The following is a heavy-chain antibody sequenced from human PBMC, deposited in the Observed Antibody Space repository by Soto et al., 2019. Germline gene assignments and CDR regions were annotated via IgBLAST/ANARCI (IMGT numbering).Heavy chain of an antibody. J-gene: IGHJ4*02. CDR1: GFTFSTYA. V-gene: IGHV3-23*01. Sequence: EVQLLESGGGLVQPGGSLRLSCAASGFTFSTYAMSWVRQAPGKGLEWVSGISPSGGSTYYADSVKGRFTISRDNSKNTLYMQMNSLRAEDTAVYYCAKVRDFSGGNCHSGPFENWGQGTLVTVSS. CDR2: ISPSGGST. CDR3: AKVRDFSGGNCHSGPFEN. D-gene: IGHD2-15*01.